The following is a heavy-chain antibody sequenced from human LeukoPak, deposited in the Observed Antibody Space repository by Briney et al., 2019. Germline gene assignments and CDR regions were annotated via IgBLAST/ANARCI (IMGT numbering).Heavy chain of an antibody. D-gene: IGHD4-17*01. Sequence: GGSLRLSCAASGFIFSSYNMNWVRQAPGKGLEWVSSISSRSRDVYYADSVKGRFTISRDNTKSSLFLQMDSLRAKDTAVYYCASTIVTTVYPPGWYFDLWGRGTQVTVSS. V-gene: IGHV3-21*06. CDR3: ASTIVTTVYPPGWYFDL. CDR1: GFIFSSYN. CDR2: ISSRSRDV. J-gene: IGHJ2*01.